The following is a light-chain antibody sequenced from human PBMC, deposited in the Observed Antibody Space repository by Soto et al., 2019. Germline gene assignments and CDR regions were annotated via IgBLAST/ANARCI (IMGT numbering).Light chain of an antibody. CDR2: KAS. J-gene: IGKJ2*01. V-gene: IGKV1-5*03. Sequence: DIQMTQSPSTLSASVGDRVTITCRASQSISSWLAWYQQKPGKAPKLLIYKASSLESGVPSRFSGCGSGTEFTLTISSLQPDDFATYHCQQYHSYPYTFGQGTKLEIK. CDR3: QQYHSYPYT. CDR1: QSISSW.